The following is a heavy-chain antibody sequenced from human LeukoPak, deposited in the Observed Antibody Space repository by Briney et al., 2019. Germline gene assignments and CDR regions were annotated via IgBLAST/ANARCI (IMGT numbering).Heavy chain of an antibody. J-gene: IGHJ6*03. CDR1: GFTFSSYA. CDR2: ISGSGGST. V-gene: IGHV3-23*01. CDR3: AKAGRGYSYGDYYYYYMDV. D-gene: IGHD5-18*01. Sequence: GGSLRLSCAASGFTFSSYAMSWVRQAPGKGLEWVSAISGSGGSTYYADSVKGRFTISRDNSKNTLYLQMNSLRAEDTAVYYCAKAGRGYSYGDYYYYYMDVWGKGTTVTVSS.